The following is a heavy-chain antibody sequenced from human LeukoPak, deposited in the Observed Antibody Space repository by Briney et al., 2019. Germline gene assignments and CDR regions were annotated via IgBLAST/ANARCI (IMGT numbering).Heavy chain of an antibody. D-gene: IGHD3-22*01. CDR1: GFTFSSYG. J-gene: IGHJ4*02. Sequence: GGTLRLSCAASGFTFSSYGMTWVRQAPGEGLEWVSAITTSGSTYYADAVKGRFTISRDNSKNTLYLQMNTLRAEDTAVYYCAKRIGYVDYWGQGTLVTVSS. V-gene: IGHV3-23*01. CDR3: AKRIGYVDY. CDR2: ITTSGST.